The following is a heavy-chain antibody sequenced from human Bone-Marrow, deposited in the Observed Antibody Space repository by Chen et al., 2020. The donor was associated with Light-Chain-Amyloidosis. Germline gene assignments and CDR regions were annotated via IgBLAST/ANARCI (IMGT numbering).Heavy chain of an antibody. V-gene: IGHV4-39*01. D-gene: IGHD3-10*01. CDR3: ARHYAGIPMVWGVPALSAY. J-gene: IGHJ1*01. CDR1: GGSISSSSYY. Sequence: QLQLQESGPGLVKPSETLSLTCTVSGGSISSSSYYWGWIRQHPGKGLEWIGRIYYSGSTYYHPSLKSRVTISVDTSKHQFSLTLSSVTAADTAVYYCARHYAGIPMVWGVPALSAYWRQGT. CDR2: IYYSGST.